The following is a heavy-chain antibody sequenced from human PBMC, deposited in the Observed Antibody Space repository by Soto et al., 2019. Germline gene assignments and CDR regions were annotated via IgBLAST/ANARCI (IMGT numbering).Heavy chain of an antibody. CDR2: ISYDGSNK. CDR3: AKDRDYSPHRRWFDP. D-gene: IGHD4-4*01. V-gene: IGHV3-30*18. Sequence: GGSLRLSCAASGFTFSSYGMHWVRQAPGKGLEWVAVISYDGSNKYYADSVKGRFTISRDNSKNTLYLQMNSLRAEDTAVYYCAKDRDYSPHRRWFDPWGQGTLVTVSS. CDR1: GFTFSSYG. J-gene: IGHJ5*02.